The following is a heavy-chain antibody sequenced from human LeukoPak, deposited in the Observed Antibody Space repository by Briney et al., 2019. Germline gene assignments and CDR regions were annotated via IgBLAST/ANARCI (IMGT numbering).Heavy chain of an antibody. V-gene: IGHV4-61*02. J-gene: IGHJ4*02. D-gene: IGHD3-3*01. CDR3: ARRGPIFGATDY. CDR1: GGSISSGTYY. CDR2: IYTSGST. Sequence: PSETLSLTCTVSGGSISSGTYYWTWIRQPAGKGLEWIGRIYTSGSTNYNPSLKSRATISVDTSKNQFSLKLSSVTAADTAVYYCARRGPIFGATDYWGQGTLVTVSS.